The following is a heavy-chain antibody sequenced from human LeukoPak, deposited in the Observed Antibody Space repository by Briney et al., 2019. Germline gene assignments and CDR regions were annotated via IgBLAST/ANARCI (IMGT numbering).Heavy chain of an antibody. J-gene: IGHJ3*01. CDR1: GFTFSKYW. V-gene: IGHV3-7*01. CDR3: ASVGSRVGPDAFDV. D-gene: IGHD3-10*01. CDR2: IKIDGSEK. Sequence: GGSLRLSCAASGFTFSKYWMNWVRQAPGRGLEWVASIKIDGSEKYYVDSVKGRFTISRDNAKNLLYLQMNSLRAEDTAVYYCASVGSRVGPDAFDVWGQGTMVTVSS.